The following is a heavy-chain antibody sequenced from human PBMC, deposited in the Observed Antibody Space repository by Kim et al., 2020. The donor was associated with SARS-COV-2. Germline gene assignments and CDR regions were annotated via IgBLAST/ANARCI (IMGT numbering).Heavy chain of an antibody. CDR1: GHTFSGNY. Sequence: ASVKVSCEASGHTFSGNYIHWVRQAPGQRLEWMGRIDANSGDTDYAKRSQGRVAMTVDTSISTVYMELRSLRADDTAVYFCVSGYDSFSLDFWGQGTLVT. CDR3: VSGYDSFSLDF. V-gene: IGHV1-2*06. CDR2: IDANSGDT. J-gene: IGHJ4*02. D-gene: IGHD5-12*01.